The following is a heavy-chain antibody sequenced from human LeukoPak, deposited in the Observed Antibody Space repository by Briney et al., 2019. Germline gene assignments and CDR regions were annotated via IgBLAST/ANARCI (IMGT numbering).Heavy chain of an antibody. CDR1: GGSISTSNYY. J-gene: IGHJ3*02. CDR2: IFYSGST. CDR3: ARRDTVTTWLGDAFDI. V-gene: IGHV4-39*07. D-gene: IGHD4-17*01. Sequence: SETLSLTCTVSGGSISTSNYYWGWIRQPPGKGLKWIGNIFYSGSTYYSPSLKSRVTISLDTSRNQFSLKLSSVTAADTAVYYCARRDTVTTWLGDAFDIWGQGTMVTVSS.